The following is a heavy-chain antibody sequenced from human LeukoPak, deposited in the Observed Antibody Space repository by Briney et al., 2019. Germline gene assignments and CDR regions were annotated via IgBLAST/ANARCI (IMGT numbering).Heavy chain of an antibody. CDR2: ISYDGSNK. J-gene: IGHJ3*02. CDR3: ARDLSGYYGSVAFDI. D-gene: IGHD3-10*01. Sequence: GGSLRLSCAASGFTFSSYGMHWVRQAPGKGLEWVAVISYDGSNKYYADSVKGRFTISRDNSKNTLYLQMNSLRAEDTAVYYCARDLSGYYGSVAFDIWGQGTMVTVSS. V-gene: IGHV3-30*03. CDR1: GFTFSSYG.